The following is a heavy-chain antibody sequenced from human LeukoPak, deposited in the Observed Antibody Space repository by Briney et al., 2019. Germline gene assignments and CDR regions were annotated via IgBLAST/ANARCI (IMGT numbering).Heavy chain of an antibody. D-gene: IGHD1/OR15-1a*01. CDR1: GFTLGNAW. J-gene: IGHJ4*02. CDR2: IDSDGTTT. Sequence: GGSLRLSCAASGFTLGNAWMHWVRQAPGEGLVWVSRIDSDGTTTIYADSVKGRFTISRDNAKNSLYLQMNSLRAEDTAVYYCARWNNDWEFDYWGQGTLVSVSS. CDR3: ARWNNDWEFDY. V-gene: IGHV3-74*01.